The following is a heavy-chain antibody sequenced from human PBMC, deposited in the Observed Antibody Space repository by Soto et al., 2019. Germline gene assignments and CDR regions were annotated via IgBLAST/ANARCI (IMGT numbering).Heavy chain of an antibody. CDR3: AKDADVGPRDSSGYYDY. CDR1: GFTYSSYA. V-gene: IGHV3-23*01. D-gene: IGHD3-22*01. CDR2: ISGSGGRT. Sequence: GGSLRLPCAASGFTYSSYARSWVRQATGKGLEWVSAISGSGGRTYYADSVKGRFTISRDNSKDTLYLQINSLRAEDTAVYYCAKDADVGPRDSSGYYDYWGQGAQVTVSS. J-gene: IGHJ4*02.